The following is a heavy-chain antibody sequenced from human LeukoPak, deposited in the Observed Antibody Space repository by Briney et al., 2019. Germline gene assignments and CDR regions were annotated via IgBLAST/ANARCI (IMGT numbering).Heavy chain of an antibody. CDR3: ARVKLGPITFGGVIEPALFDY. V-gene: IGHV3-11*01. CDR2: ISSSGSTI. J-gene: IGHJ4*02. Sequence: GGSLRLSCAASGFTFSDYYMSWIRQAPGKGLEWVSYISSSGSTIYYADSVKGRFTISRDNAKNSLYLQMNSLRAEDTAVYYCARVKLGPITFGGVIEPALFDYWGQGTLVTVSS. D-gene: IGHD3-16*02. CDR1: GFTFSDYY.